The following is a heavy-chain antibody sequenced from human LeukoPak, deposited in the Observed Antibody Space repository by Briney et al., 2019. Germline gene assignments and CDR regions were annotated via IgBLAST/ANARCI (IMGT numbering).Heavy chain of an antibody. V-gene: IGHV3-23*01. Sequence: PGGSLRLSCAASGFTFDNYAMSWVRQAPGKGLEWASGISGSGGSTYYADSVKGRLTISRDNSKNTLYLQMNSLRAEDTAVYYCAKGGSIAVADNLDYWGQGTLVTVSS. J-gene: IGHJ4*02. CDR1: GFTFDNYA. D-gene: IGHD6-19*01. CDR2: ISGSGGST. CDR3: AKGGSIAVADNLDY.